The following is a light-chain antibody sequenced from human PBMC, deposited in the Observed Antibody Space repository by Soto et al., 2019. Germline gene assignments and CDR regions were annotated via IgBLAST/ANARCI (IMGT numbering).Light chain of an antibody. Sequence: EIVLTQSPATLSLSPGERATLSCRASQSVNSYLAWYQQKLGQAPRLLIYDASNRATGIPARFSGSGSGTDFPLTISSLEPEDFAVYYCQQRSSWPHTFGPGTKVDVK. J-gene: IGKJ3*01. CDR2: DAS. CDR3: QQRSSWPHT. V-gene: IGKV3-11*01. CDR1: QSVNSY.